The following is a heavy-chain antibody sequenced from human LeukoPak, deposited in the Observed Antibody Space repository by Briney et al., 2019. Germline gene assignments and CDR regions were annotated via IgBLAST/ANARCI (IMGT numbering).Heavy chain of an antibody. Sequence: PSETLSLTCTVSGGSISSSSYYWGWIRQPPGKGLEWIGAIHYSGTTYYSPSLKSRVTISVDTSNNQFSLKMTSVTAPDTAVYYCAKQGDEWPHYTFPYWGQGTLVTVSS. CDR1: GGSISSSSYY. J-gene: IGHJ4*02. CDR3: AKQGDEWPHYTFPY. D-gene: IGHD3-16*01. CDR2: IHYSGTT. V-gene: IGHV4-39*01.